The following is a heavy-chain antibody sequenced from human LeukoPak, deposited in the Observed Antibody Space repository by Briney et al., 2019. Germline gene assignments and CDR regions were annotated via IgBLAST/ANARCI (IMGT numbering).Heavy chain of an antibody. CDR2: IHYSGST. J-gene: IGHJ4*02. CDR1: GGSISSSSYY. D-gene: IGHD6-19*01. CDR3: ARRTVAGTEAYDY. Sequence: PSETLSLTCTVSGGSISSSSYYWGWIRQPPGKGLEWIGSIHYSGSTYYNPSLKSRVTISVDTSKNQFSLKLSSVTAADTAVYYCARRTVAGTEAYDYWGQGTLVTVSS. V-gene: IGHV4-39*01.